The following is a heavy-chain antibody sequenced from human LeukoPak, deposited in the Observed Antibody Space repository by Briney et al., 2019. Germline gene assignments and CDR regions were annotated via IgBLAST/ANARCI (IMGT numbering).Heavy chain of an antibody. D-gene: IGHD3-16*02. J-gene: IGHJ4*02. CDR3: ARRRYYRYTGYFDY. CDR2: TYYSSKWYN. Sequence: SQTLSLTCAISGVSVSSDSSAWNWFRQSPSRGLEWLGRTYYSSKWYNDYAVSVKSRITINPDTSKNQFSLQLNSVIPEDTAVYYCARRRYYRYTGYFDYWGQGTPVTVSS. CDR1: GVSVSSDSSA. V-gene: IGHV6-1*01.